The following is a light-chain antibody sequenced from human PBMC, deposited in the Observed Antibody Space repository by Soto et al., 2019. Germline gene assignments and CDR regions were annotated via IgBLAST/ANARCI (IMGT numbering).Light chain of an antibody. CDR1: QTISST. J-gene: IGKJ2*01. V-gene: IGKV3-15*01. Sequence: EIVMTQSPSTLSVSPGERATLSCRASQTISSTLAGYQQKPGQAPRPLIHGASPLTAGVPARFSGSGSGTEFTLTITSMQSEDFAVYYFQQYHNWPPQYTFGQGTQLQIK. CDR3: QQYHNWPPQYT. CDR2: GAS.